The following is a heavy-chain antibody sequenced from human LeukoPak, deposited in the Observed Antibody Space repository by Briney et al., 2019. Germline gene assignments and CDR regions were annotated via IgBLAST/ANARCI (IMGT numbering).Heavy chain of an antibody. J-gene: IGHJ5*02. CDR3: AGEFSGRSPRNDWFDP. V-gene: IGHV4-4*07. D-gene: IGHD2/OR15-2a*01. CDR2: VFFSGVS. Sequence: PSETLSLTCSVSGVSVSSKYWSWIRQPAGKGLEWIGRVFFSGVSHYNPSLRSRLSMSVDTTKNQISLDLDSVTVEDTAVYFCAGEFSGRSPRNDWFDPWGQGTLVTVSS. CDR1: GVSVSSKY.